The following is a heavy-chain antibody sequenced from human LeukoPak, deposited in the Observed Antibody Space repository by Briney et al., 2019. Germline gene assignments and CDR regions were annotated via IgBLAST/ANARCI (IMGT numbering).Heavy chain of an antibody. D-gene: IGHD2-15*01. J-gene: IGHJ4*02. Sequence: GRSLRLSCAASGFAFSTYGMHWVRQAPGKGLEWVAVISYEGSNKYYADSVKGRFTISRDNSKNTLSLQMNSLRAEDTAVYYCAKEFCSGGSCNLDYWGQGTLVTVSS. CDR1: GFAFSTYG. V-gene: IGHV3-30*18. CDR2: ISYEGSNK. CDR3: AKEFCSGGSCNLDY.